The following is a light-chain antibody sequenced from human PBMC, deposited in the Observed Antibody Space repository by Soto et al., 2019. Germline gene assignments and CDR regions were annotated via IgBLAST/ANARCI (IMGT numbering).Light chain of an antibody. CDR3: AAWDDNLSAVV. CDR2: WSD. J-gene: IGLJ2*01. CDR1: TSNIGSNY. V-gene: IGLV1-47*01. Sequence: QAVVTQPPSASGTPGQRVTISCSGRTSNIGSNYVYWYQQLPGTAPKLLIYWSDQRPSGVPDRFSGSKSGTSASLAISGLRSEDEADYYCAAWDDNLSAVVFGGGTKLTVL.